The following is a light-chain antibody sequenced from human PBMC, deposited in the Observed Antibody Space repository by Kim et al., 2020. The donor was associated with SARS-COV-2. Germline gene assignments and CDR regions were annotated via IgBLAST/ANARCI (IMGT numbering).Light chain of an antibody. CDR1: SCDIGSYNY. Sequence: GQSLTSPCTGTSCDIGSYNYVSWYQRHPGKAPKLIIYEVNKRPSDVPDRFSGSKSGNTASLTVSGLQTEDEADYYCYSFAGSDIFVFGTGTKVTVL. CDR3: YSFAGSDIFV. J-gene: IGLJ1*01. V-gene: IGLV2-8*01. CDR2: EVN.